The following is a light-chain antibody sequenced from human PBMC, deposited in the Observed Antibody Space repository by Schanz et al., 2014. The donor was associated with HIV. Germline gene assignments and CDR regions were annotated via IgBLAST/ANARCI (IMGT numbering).Light chain of an antibody. CDR1: SSDIGAFNF. Sequence: QSALTQPRSVSGSPGQSITISCTGTSSDIGAFNFVSWYQHHPGKAPKVIIYDVGKRPSGVPDRFSGSKSGNAASLTISGLQSDDEAYYHCCSYAGTYTWVFGGGTKLTVL. J-gene: IGLJ3*02. CDR3: CSYAGTYTWV. CDR2: DVG. V-gene: IGLV2-11*01.